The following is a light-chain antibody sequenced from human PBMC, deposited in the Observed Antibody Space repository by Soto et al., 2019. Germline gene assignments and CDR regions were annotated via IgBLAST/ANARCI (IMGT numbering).Light chain of an antibody. CDR2: GAS. CDR3: HHFSSWPPYT. Sequence: EIMMTQSPVTLSLSPGERAALSCRTSQSVSSDLAWYQQKPGQAPRLLIYGASTRATGIPARFSGSGSGTEFTLTVSSLQSEDFAVYYCHHFSSWPPYTFGQGTKVDIK. CDR1: QSVSSD. V-gene: IGKV3D-15*01. J-gene: IGKJ2*01.